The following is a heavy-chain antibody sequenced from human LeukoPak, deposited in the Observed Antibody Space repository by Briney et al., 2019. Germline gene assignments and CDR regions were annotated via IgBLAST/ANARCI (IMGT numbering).Heavy chain of an antibody. CDR2: IYYSGST. J-gene: IGHJ4*02. Sequence: SETLSLTCTVSGGSISSFYWSWIRQPPGKGLEWIGYIYYSGSTNYNPSLKSRVTISVDTSKNQFSLKLSSVTAADTAVYYCARFVIAAGTDYWGQGTLVTVSS. D-gene: IGHD6-13*01. CDR1: GGSISSFY. CDR3: ARFVIAAGTDY. V-gene: IGHV4-59*01.